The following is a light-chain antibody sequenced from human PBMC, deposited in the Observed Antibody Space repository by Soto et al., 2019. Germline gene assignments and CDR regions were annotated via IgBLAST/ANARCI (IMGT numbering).Light chain of an antibody. J-gene: IGKJ3*01. CDR2: LGS. CDR3: MQALQTPIT. V-gene: IGKV2-28*01. Sequence: DIVMTQSPLSLPVTPGEPASISCRSSQSLLHSNGYNYLDWYLQKPGQSPQLLIYLGSNRASGVLDRFSGSGTGTAFTLKISRVEAEDVGVYCCMQALQTPITFGPGTKVDIK. CDR1: QSLLHSNGYNY.